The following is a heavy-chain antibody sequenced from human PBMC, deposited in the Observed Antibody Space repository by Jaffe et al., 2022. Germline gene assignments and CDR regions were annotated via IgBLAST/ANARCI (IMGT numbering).Heavy chain of an antibody. Sequence: QLQLQESGPGLVKPSETLSLTCTVSGGSISSSSYYWGWIRQPPGKGLEWIGSIYYSGSTYYNPSLKSRVTISVDTSKNQFSLKLSSVTAADTAVYYCARHEVDIVAPGGPIDYWGQGTLVTVSS. D-gene: IGHD5-12*01. CDR3: ARHEVDIVAPGGPIDY. V-gene: IGHV4-39*01. CDR2: IYYSGST. J-gene: IGHJ4*02. CDR1: GGSISSSSYY.